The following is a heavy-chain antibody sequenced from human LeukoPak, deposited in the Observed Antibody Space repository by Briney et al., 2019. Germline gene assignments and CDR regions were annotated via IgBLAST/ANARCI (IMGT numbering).Heavy chain of an antibody. Sequence: GGCRRLSWAVAGFTSDDYATHWVRHAQGEVREWVSLIRWDGGNTYYAASVKGRITISRDNSKNSLYLQMNSLRAEDTALYYCAKHIYESRGSSPYYYYYMDVWGKGTTVTVSS. CDR3: AKHIYESRGSSPYYYYYMDV. CDR2: IRWDGGNT. V-gene: IGHV3-43D*03. J-gene: IGHJ6*03. D-gene: IGHD3-16*01. CDR1: GFTSDDYA.